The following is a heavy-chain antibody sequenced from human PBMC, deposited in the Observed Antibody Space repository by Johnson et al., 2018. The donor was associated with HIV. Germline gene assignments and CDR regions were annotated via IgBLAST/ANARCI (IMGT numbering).Heavy chain of an antibody. CDR3: ARGGRWYYYDSSGPLRAFDI. CDR1: GFIVGTKY. J-gene: IGHJ3*02. CDR2: LYGGGST. Sequence: VQLVESGGGLVQSGGSLRLACVASGFIVGTKYMSWVRQAPGKGLEWVSVLYGGGSTYHADSVKGRFSRSRDNSNNTLYLQMKGLRVEDTAVYYCARGGRWYYYDSSGPLRAFDIWGQGTMVTVSS. D-gene: IGHD3-22*01. V-gene: IGHV3-66*01.